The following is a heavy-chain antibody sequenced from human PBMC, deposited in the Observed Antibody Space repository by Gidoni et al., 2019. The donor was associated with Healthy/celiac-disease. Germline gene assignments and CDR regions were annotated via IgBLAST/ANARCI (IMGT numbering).Heavy chain of an antibody. D-gene: IGHD3-3*01. Sequence: EVQLVQSGAEVKKPGASLRISCKGSGYSFTSYWLSWVRQMPGKGLEWMGRIDPSDSYTNYSPSFQGHVTISADKSISTAYLQWSSLKASDTAMYYCARHEVRDAIFGVVITPFDYWGQGTLVTVSS. J-gene: IGHJ4*02. CDR3: ARHEVRDAIFGVVITPFDY. CDR2: IDPSDSYT. V-gene: IGHV5-10-1*03. CDR1: GYSFTSYW.